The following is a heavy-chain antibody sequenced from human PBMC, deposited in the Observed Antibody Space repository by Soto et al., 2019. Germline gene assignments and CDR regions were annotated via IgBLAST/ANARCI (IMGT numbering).Heavy chain of an antibody. D-gene: IGHD2-21*01. Sequence: QVQLQESGPGLVKPSETLSLTCTVAGGSLTDHYWNWFRQSPGRGLQWIGYVYYSGATSYNPSLTSRVTMTVDTSKNQFSLKLRSVTAADTPVYFCARGNDWKSSTFDIWGQGTMVSVSS. CDR2: VYYSGAT. J-gene: IGHJ3*02. CDR1: GGSLTDHY. V-gene: IGHV4-59*11. CDR3: ARGNDWKSSTFDI.